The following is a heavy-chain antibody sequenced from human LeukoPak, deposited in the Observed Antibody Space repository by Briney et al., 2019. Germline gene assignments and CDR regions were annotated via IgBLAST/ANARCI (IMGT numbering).Heavy chain of an antibody. V-gene: IGHV3-21*01. Sequence: GGSLRLPCAASGFTFSSYSMNWVRQAPGKGLEWVSSISSSSSYIYYADSVKGRFTISRDNAKNSLYLQMNSLRAEDTAVYYCARGRNSASFDYWGQGTLVTVSS. CDR3: ARGRNSASFDY. CDR1: GFTFSSYS. CDR2: ISSSSSYI. J-gene: IGHJ4*02.